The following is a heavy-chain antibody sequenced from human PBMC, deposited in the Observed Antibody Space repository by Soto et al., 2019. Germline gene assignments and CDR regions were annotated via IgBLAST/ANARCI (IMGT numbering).Heavy chain of an antibody. D-gene: IGHD2-15*01. Sequence: QVQLQESGPGLVKPSQTLSLTCTVSGGSISSGNYYWSWIRQPPGKGLEWIGFISYSGSTYYSTSLKSRVTISGDTSKGQFSLNLSFVTAADTAVYYCATMGTPATGLYFFDYWGQGSLVTVSS. J-gene: IGHJ4*02. CDR1: GGSISSGNYY. CDR3: ATMGTPATGLYFFDY. CDR2: ISYSGST. V-gene: IGHV4-30-4*01.